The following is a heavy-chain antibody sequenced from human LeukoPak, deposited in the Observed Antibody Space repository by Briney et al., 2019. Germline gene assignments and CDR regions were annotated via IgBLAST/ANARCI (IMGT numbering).Heavy chain of an antibody. D-gene: IGHD2-2*01. V-gene: IGHV1-69*13. Sequence: SVKVSCKASGGTFSSYAISWVRQAPGQGLEWXXXXIPIFGTANYAQKFQGRVTITADESTSTAYMELSSLRSEDTAVYYCARESPIVVVPAAIEYYYYYGMDVWGKGTTVTVSS. J-gene: IGHJ6*04. CDR1: GGTFSSYA. CDR3: ARESPIVVVPAAIEYYYYYGMDV. CDR2: XIPIFGTA.